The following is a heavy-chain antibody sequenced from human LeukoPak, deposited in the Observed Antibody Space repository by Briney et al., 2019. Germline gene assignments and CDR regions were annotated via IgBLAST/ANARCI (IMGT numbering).Heavy chain of an antibody. CDR2: ISYDGSNK. CDR1: GFTFSSYA. D-gene: IGHD5-18*01. J-gene: IGHJ4*02. CDR3: ARDPWGYSYGYYFDY. Sequence: TGGSLRLSCAASGFTFSSYAMHWVRQAPGKGLEWVAVISYDGSNKYYADSVKGRFTISRDNSKNTLYLQMNSLRAEDTAVYYCARDPWGYSYGYYFDYWGQGTLVTVSS. V-gene: IGHV3-30-3*01.